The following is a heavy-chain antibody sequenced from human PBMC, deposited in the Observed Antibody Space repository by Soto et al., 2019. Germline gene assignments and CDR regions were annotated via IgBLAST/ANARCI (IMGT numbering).Heavy chain of an antibody. CDR2: IYYSGST. CDR1: GGSISSSSYY. D-gene: IGHD6-13*01. Sequence: PSETLCLTCPVAGGSISSSSYYWGWIRQPPGKGLEWIGSIYYSGSTYYNPPLKSRVTISVDTSKDQFSLKLSSVTAADTAVYYCARLHSSSWYPPPERNWFDPWGQGTLVTVSS. CDR3: ARLHSSSWYPPPERNWFDP. V-gene: IGHV4-39*01. J-gene: IGHJ5*02.